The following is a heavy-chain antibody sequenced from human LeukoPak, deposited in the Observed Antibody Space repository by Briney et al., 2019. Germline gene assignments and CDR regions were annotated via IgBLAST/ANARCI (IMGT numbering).Heavy chain of an antibody. J-gene: IGHJ4*02. CDR1: GFTFSSYA. D-gene: IGHD2-21*01. CDR3: AKFLPTHIVVANYYFDY. CDR2: ISGSGGST. Sequence: GGSLGLSCAASGFTFSSYAVSWVRQAPGKGLEWVSAISGSGGSTYYADSVKGRFTISRDNSKNTLYLQMNSLRAEDTAVYYCAKFLPTHIVVANYYFDYWGQGTLVTVSS. V-gene: IGHV3-23*01.